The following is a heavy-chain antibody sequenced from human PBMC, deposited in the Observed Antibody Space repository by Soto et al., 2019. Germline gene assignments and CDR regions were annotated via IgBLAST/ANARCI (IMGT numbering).Heavy chain of an antibody. D-gene: IGHD6-13*01. J-gene: IGHJ1*01. CDR1: GDTFTSYY. V-gene: IGHV1-46*03. Sequence: QVQLVQSGAEVKKPGASVKVSCTASGDTFTSYYMHWVRQAPGQGLEWVGKINPTGRSTSYAQKFQGRVTMTRDTSTSTVYMELSSLRSEDTGVYFCARDLAPYSSTFDLQYWGPGTLVTGSS. CDR2: INPTGRST. CDR3: ARDLAPYSSTFDLQY.